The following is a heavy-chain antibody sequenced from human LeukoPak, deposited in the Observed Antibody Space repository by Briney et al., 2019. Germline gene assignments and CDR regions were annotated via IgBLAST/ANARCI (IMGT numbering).Heavy chain of an antibody. CDR2: IYPGDSDT. CDR3: ARQGSYDSSGYYWRDAFDI. D-gene: IGHD3-22*01. J-gene: IGHJ3*02. CDR1: GYTFAEYW. V-gene: IGHV5-51*01. Sequence: GESLKISCQASGYTFAEYWIGWVRQMPGKGLEWMGIIYPGDSDTRYGPSFQGQVTISVDKSISTAYLQWSSLKASDTAMYYCARQGSYDSSGYYWRDAFDIWGQGTMVTVSS.